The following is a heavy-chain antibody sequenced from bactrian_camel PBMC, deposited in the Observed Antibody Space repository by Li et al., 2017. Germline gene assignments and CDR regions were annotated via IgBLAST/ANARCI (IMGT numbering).Heavy chain of an antibody. D-gene: IGHD5*01. CDR2: ISSGGVNT. CDR3: AADARGYEWESIDKPNN. Sequence: VQLVESGGGLAQPGGSLRPSCAASGFTFITADMIWIGQAPGKGLEWVSRISSGGVNTYYADSVKGRFTISRDDTINTLYLQMNSLKPEDSAMYYCAADARGYEWESIDKPNNWGKGTKVTVS. J-gene: IGHJ4*01. CDR1: GFTFITAD. V-gene: IGHV3S40*01.